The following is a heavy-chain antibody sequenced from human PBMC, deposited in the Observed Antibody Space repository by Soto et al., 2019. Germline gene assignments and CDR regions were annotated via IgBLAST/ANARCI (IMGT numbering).Heavy chain of an antibody. CDR3: AREKPDDYSPLHYYYYGMDV. D-gene: IGHD4-4*01. V-gene: IGHV3-21*01. Sequence: GGSLRLSCAASGFTFSSYSMNWVRQAPGKGLEWVSSISSSSSYIYYADSVKGRFTISRDNAKNSLYLQMNSLRAEDTAVYYYAREKPDDYSPLHYYYYGMDVWGQGTTVTVSS. J-gene: IGHJ6*02. CDR1: GFTFSSYS. CDR2: ISSSSSYI.